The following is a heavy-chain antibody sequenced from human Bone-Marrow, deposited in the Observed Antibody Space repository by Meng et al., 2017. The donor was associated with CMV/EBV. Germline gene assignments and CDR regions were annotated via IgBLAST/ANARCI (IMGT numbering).Heavy chain of an antibody. V-gene: IGHV3-21*01. J-gene: IGHJ3*02. CDR1: GFTFNSYN. CDR3: ARVMAPDDAFDI. Sequence: GESLKISCAASGFTFNSYNINWVRQAPGKGLEWVSSISSSSNYIYYADSVKGRFTISRDNAKNSVFLQMNSLRAEDTAVYYCARVMAPDDAFDIWGQGTMVTVSS. D-gene: IGHD5-24*01. CDR2: ISSSSNYI.